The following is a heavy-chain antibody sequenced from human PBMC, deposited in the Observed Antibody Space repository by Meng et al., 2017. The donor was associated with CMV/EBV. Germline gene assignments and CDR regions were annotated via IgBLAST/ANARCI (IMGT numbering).Heavy chain of an antibody. J-gene: IGHJ6*02. Sequence: GSLRLSCTVSGGSISSYYWSWIRQPPGKGLEWIGYIYYSGSTNYNPSLKNRVTISVDTSKTQFSLKLSSVTAADTAVYYCARDRRVRGVIGYYYYGMDVWGQGTTVTVSS. D-gene: IGHD3-10*01. CDR2: IYYSGST. CDR3: ARDRRVRGVIGYYYYGMDV. V-gene: IGHV4-59*13. CDR1: GGSISSYY.